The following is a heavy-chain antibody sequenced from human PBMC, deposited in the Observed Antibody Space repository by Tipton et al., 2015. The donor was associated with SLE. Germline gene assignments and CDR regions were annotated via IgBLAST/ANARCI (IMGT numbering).Heavy chain of an antibody. D-gene: IGHD2-2*01. J-gene: IGHJ1*01. V-gene: IGHV3-69-1*02. CDR1: GLTFSDYY. CDR3: ARDLELVVPAADDAEYFQH. CDR2: ISSSGTI. Sequence: VQLVQSGGGLVKPGGSLRLSCAASGLTFSDYYMNWVRQAPGKGLEWVSSISSSGTIYYADSVRGRFTISRDNAKNSLYLQMNSLRAEDTAVYYCARDLELVVPAADDAEYFQHWGQGTLVTVSS.